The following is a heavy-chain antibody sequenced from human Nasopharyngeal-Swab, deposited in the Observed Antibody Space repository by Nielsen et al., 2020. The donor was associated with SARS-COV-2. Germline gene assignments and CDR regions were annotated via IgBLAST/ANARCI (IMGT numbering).Heavy chain of an antibody. CDR1: GGSISSSSYY. J-gene: IGHJ5*02. CDR2: IYYSGST. V-gene: IGHV4-39*01. CDR3: ARHASGSYYPGVAGNWFGP. D-gene: IGHD1-26*01. Sequence: SETLSLTCTVSGGSISSSSYYWGWIRQPPGKGLEWIGSIYYSGSTYYNPSLKSRVTISVDTSKNQFSLKLSSVTAADTAVYYCARHASGSYYPGVAGNWFGPWGQGTLVTVSS.